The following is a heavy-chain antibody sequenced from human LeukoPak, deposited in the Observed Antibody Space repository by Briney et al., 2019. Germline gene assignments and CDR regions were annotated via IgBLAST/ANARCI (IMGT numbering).Heavy chain of an antibody. CDR3: AAGCSSTSCYWYYYTDV. CDR2: INQSGST. Sequence: SETLSLTCTLSGGSISTYYWNWIRQPPGKGLEWIGEINQSGSTNYNPSLKSRVTISVDTSKKQFSLKLSPVTAADTAVYYCAAGCSSTSCYWYYYTDVWGKGTTVTVSS. CDR1: GGSISTYY. V-gene: IGHV4-34*01. J-gene: IGHJ6*03. D-gene: IGHD2-2*01.